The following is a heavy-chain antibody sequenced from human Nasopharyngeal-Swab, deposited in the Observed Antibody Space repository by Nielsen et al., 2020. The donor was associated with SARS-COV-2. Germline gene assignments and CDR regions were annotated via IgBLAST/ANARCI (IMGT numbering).Heavy chain of an antibody. CDR2: IDSDGSST. CDR3: ARDGLDYDFWSAYFMGV. D-gene: IGHD3-3*01. J-gene: IGHJ6*02. Sequence: GAALKISCAASGFTSSSYSMHWVRQVPGKGLLWVAHIDSDGSSTTYADSVKGRFTISRDNAKNSLYLQMNSLRAEDTAVYYCARDGLDYDFWSAYFMGVWGQGTTVTVSS. V-gene: IGHV3-74*01. CDR1: GFTSSSYS.